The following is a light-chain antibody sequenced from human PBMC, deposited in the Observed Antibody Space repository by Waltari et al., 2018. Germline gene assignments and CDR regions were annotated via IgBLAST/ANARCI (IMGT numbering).Light chain of an antibody. CDR1: QSVTNY. Sequence: DIVLTESPAILSLSLGEQASLSCRASQSVTNYLAWYQQKPGQAPRLLIYDTSNRATGIAAMFSGSGFGTYFTLTISRLVPEYVAVYYCQHRSCWPFTFGRGTKVEIK. J-gene: IGKJ4*01. CDR3: QHRSCWPFT. V-gene: IGKV3-11*01. CDR2: DTS.